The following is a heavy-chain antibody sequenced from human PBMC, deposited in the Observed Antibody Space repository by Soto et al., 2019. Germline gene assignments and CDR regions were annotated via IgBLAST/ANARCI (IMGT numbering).Heavy chain of an antibody. CDR1: GYRFYKYG. V-gene: IGHV1-18*01. Sequence: ASVKVSCKTSGYRFYKYGITWVGEAPGQPLEWLGWISLYSDGTNYAQKFQGRVSMTTDTSTTTAYMELRSLRSDDTAVYYCARVVPGAEAWFGPWGQGTLVTVSS. CDR2: ISLYSDGT. J-gene: IGHJ5*02. CDR3: ARVVPGAEAWFGP. D-gene: IGHD2-2*01.